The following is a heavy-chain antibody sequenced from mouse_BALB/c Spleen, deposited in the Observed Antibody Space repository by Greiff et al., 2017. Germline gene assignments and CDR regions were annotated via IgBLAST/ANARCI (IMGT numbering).Heavy chain of an antibody. D-gene: IGHD2-10*02. CDR1: GFTFSDYY. J-gene: IGHJ4*01. CDR2: ISDGGSYT. Sequence: EVNVVESGGGLVKPGGSLKLSCAASGFTFSDYYMYWVRQTPEKRLEWVATISDGGSYTYYPDSVKGRFTISRDNAKNNLYLQMSSLKSEDTAMYYCARDKEYGKDAMDYWGQGTSVTVSS. CDR3: ARDKEYGKDAMDY. V-gene: IGHV5-4*02.